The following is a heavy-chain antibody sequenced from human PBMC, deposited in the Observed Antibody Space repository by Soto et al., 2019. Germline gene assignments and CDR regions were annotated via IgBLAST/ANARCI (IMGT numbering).Heavy chain of an antibody. D-gene: IGHD3-22*01. CDR1: GGTFSRSA. V-gene: IGHV1-69*13. CDR2: IVPVFGKA. Sequence: SVKVSCKASGGTFSRSAINWVRQAPGQGLEWMGGIVPVFGKANYAQKFQGRVTITADESTSTGYMELRSLTSEDTAVYYCARDGTLYDSSAYYYVYWGQGTLLTVSS. J-gene: IGHJ4*02. CDR3: ARDGTLYDSSAYYYVY.